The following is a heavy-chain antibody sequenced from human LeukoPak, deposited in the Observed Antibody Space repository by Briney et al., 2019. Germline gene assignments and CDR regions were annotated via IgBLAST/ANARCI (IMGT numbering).Heavy chain of an antibody. Sequence: GGSLRLSCAASGFTVSSNYMSWVRQAPGKGLEWVSSISSSSSYIYYADSVKGRFTISRDNAKNSLYLQMNSLRAEDTAVYYCARDQLTMVRTTSDDYWGQGTLVTVSS. CDR2: ISSSSSYI. D-gene: IGHD3-10*01. J-gene: IGHJ4*02. V-gene: IGHV3-21*01. CDR1: GFTVSSNY. CDR3: ARDQLTMVRTTSDDY.